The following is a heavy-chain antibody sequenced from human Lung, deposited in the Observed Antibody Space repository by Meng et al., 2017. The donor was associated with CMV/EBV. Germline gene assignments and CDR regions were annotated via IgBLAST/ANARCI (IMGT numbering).Heavy chain of an antibody. D-gene: IGHD3-10*01. CDR2: NPHRASS. CDR1: VASFTKHDL. Sequence: VKPRETPYCTCAFSVASFTKHDLKTLVRQPPGKVERRIGENPHRASSAYTPSIISLISKSIDKSKNQFSQKLASVTAADTAVYHCLRRSGGSVWGQGTLVTVSS. J-gene: IGHJ1*01. CDR3: LRRSGGSV. V-gene: IGHV4-4*03.